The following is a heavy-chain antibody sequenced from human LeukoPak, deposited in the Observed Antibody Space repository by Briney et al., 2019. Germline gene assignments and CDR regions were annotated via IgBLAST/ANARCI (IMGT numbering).Heavy chain of an antibody. CDR1: GFTFSSYS. CDR2: ISSSSSYI. D-gene: IGHD5-18*01. J-gene: IGHJ4*02. V-gene: IGHV3-21*01. CDR3: AREYVTWIQLWFGYYFDY. Sequence: GGSLRLSCAASGFTFSSYSMNWVRQAPGKGLEWISSISSSSSYIYYADSVKGRFTISRDNAKNSLYLQMNSLRADDTAVYYCAREYVTWIQLWFGYYFDYWGQGTLVTVSS.